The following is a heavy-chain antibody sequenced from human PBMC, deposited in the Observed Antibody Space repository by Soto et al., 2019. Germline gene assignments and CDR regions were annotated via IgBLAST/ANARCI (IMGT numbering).Heavy chain of an antibody. Sequence: ASVKVSCKASGYTFINNYIHWVRQAPGQRLEWMGWINPGNGNTKYSQKFQGRVTITRDTSASTAYMELSSLRSEDTAVYYCAGGTYDRDVYYYYGMDVWGQGTTVTSP. CDR2: INPGNGNT. CDR3: AGGTYDRDVYYYYGMDV. CDR1: GYTFINNY. J-gene: IGHJ6*02. D-gene: IGHD3-22*01. V-gene: IGHV1-3*01.